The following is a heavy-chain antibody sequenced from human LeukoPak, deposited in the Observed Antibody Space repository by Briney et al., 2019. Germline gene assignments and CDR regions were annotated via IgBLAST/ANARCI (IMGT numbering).Heavy chain of an antibody. CDR2: IISILGTT. Sequence: SVKVSCKASGYTFTSYDINWVRQAPGQGLEWMGGIISILGTTKYAQKFQGRVTITADESTSTAYMELSSLRSEDTAVYYCARSGDSSGYYYGERYWGQGTLVTVSS. CDR1: GYTFTSYD. J-gene: IGHJ4*02. CDR3: ARSGDSSGYYYGERY. D-gene: IGHD3-22*01. V-gene: IGHV1-69*13.